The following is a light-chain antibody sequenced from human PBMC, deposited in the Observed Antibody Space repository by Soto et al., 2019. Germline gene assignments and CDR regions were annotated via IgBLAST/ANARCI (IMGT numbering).Light chain of an antibody. CDR2: GAS. V-gene: IGKV3-20*01. CDR1: QSVSSNN. J-gene: IGKJ5*01. Sequence: EIVLTQSPGTLSLSPGETANLSCRASQSVSSNNLAWYLQKPGQTPRLLIYGASSRATGIPDRFSGSGSGTDFTLTISRLEPEDFAVYYCQQYDNSITFGQGTRLEIE. CDR3: QQYDNSIT.